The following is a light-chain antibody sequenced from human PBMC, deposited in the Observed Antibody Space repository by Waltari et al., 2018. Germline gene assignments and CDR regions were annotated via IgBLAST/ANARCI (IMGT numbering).Light chain of an antibody. J-gene: IGLJ2*01. Sequence: SSELTQDPAVSVAMGQTVRITCHGDSLRSSYARWYQQRPGQAPILVIYDKNNRPSGVPDRFSGSSSHNTGSLTITGAQAEDEASYYCHSRDASGVAGSFGGGTKLTVL. CDR3: HSRDASGVAGS. CDR1: SLRSSY. V-gene: IGLV3-19*01. CDR2: DKN.